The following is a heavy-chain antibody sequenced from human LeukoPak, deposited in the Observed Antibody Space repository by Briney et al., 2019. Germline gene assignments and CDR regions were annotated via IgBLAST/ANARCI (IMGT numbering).Heavy chain of an antibody. V-gene: IGHV3-48*01. CDR2: ISSSSRTI. CDR1: AFTLSNYS. Sequence: GGSLRLSCAASAFTLSNYSMAWVRQAPGKGLEWISYISSSSRTIYYADSVKVRFTISRDNAKNSLSVQMTTLRAEDTAVYYCARLFWNGYYPISFDHYYGMDVWGQGTTVTVSS. D-gene: IGHD3-3*01. CDR3: ARLFWNGYYPISFDHYYGMDV. J-gene: IGHJ6*02.